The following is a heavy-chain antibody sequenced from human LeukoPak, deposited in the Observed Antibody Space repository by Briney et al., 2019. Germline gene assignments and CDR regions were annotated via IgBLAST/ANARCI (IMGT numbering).Heavy chain of an antibody. Sequence: GGPLRLSCAASGFTFSSYWMTWVRQAPGKGLEWVANIKPDGSQIYYVDSVKGRFTISRDNAKNSLYLQMNSLRAEDTALYYCAKDISHLYGSGSSLDYWGQGTLVTVSS. V-gene: IGHV3-7*03. J-gene: IGHJ4*02. CDR3: AKDISHLYGSGSSLDY. D-gene: IGHD3-10*01. CDR1: GFTFSSYW. CDR2: IKPDGSQI.